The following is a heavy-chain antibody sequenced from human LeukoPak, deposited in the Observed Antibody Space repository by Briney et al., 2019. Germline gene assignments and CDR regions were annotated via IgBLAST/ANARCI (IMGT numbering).Heavy chain of an antibody. CDR3: ARDRDGKDY. V-gene: IGHV3-7*03. Sequence: GGSLRLSCAASGFAFNTYWMSWVRQAPGKGLEWVANIGRDGTEKHHVDSVRGRFTISRDNAKNSVFLQMNSLRAEDTAVYYCARDRDGKDYWGQGTLVTVSS. D-gene: IGHD1-1*01. J-gene: IGHJ4*02. CDR1: GFAFNTYW. CDR2: IGRDGTEK.